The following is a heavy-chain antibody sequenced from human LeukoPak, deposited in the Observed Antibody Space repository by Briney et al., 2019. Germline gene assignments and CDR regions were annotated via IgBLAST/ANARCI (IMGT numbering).Heavy chain of an antibody. D-gene: IGHD2-15*01. CDR1: GYSISSGYY. J-gene: IGHJ6*03. Sequence: SETLSLTXAVSGYSISSGYYWGWIRQPPGKGLEWIGSIYHSGSTYYNPSLKSRVTISVDTSKNQFSLKLSSVTAADTAVYYCARLAADSPYYYYYMDVWGKGTTVTVSS. CDR2: IYHSGST. CDR3: ARLAADSPYYYYYMDV. V-gene: IGHV4-38-2*01.